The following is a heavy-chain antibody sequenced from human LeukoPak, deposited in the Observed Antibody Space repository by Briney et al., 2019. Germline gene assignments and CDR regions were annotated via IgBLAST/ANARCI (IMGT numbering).Heavy chain of an antibody. CDR3: ARPSLRYSSFLPLDY. V-gene: IGHV1-2*02. CDR1: GYTFTGYY. J-gene: IGHJ4*02. CDR2: INPNSGGT. Sequence: ASVKVSCKASGYTFTGYYMHWVRQAPGQGLEWMGWINPNSGGTNYAQKFQGRVTMTRDTSISTAYMELSRLRSDDTAVYYCARPSLRYSSFLPLDYWGQGTLVTVSS. D-gene: IGHD5-18*01.